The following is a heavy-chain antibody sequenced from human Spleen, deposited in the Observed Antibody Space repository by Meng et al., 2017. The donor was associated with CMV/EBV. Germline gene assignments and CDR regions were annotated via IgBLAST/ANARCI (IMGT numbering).Heavy chain of an antibody. J-gene: IGHJ4*02. CDR1: GFTFSSYG. Sequence: GESLKISCAASGFTFSSYGMHWVRQAPGKGLEWVAFIRYDGSNKYYADSVKGRFTISRDNSKNTLYLQMNSLRAEDTAVYYCARDQGYCGGDCYWGVDYWGQGTLVTVSS. D-gene: IGHD2-21*01. V-gene: IGHV3-30*02. CDR2: IRYDGSNK. CDR3: ARDQGYCGGDCYWGVDY.